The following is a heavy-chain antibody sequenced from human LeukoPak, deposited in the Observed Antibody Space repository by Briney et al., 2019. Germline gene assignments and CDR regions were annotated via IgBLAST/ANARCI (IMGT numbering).Heavy chain of an antibody. D-gene: IGHD2-2*01. CDR2: ISYDGSNK. CDR1: GFTFSSYG. CDR3: ASRIVVVPAAEDAFGI. J-gene: IGHJ3*02. Sequence: PGGSLRLSCAASGFTFSSYGMHWVRQAPGKGLEWVAVISYDGSNKYYADSVKGRFTISRDNSKNTLYLQMNSLRAEDTAVYYCASRIVVVPAAEDAFGIWGQGTMVTVSS. V-gene: IGHV3-30*03.